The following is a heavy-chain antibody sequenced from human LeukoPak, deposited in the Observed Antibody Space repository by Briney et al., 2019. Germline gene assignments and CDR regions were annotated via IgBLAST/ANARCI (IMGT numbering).Heavy chain of an antibody. CDR2: ISSNGGST. V-gene: IGHV3-64D*09. D-gene: IGHD2-2*01. CDR1: GFTFGSYA. J-gene: IGHJ4*02. CDR3: VKGYCSSISCYGDY. Sequence: GGSLRLSCSASGFTFGSYAMHWVRQAPGKGLEYVSAISSNGGSTYYGDSVKGRFTISRDNSKNTLYLQMSSLRAEDTAVYYCVKGYCSSISCYGDYWGQGTLVTFSS.